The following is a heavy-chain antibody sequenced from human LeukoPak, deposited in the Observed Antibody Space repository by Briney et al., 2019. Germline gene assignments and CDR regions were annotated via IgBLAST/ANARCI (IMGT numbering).Heavy chain of an antibody. Sequence: GESLKISCKGSGYSFTSYWISWVRQMPGKGLGWMGRIDPSDSYTNYSPSFQGHVTISADKSISTAYLQWSSLKASDTAMYYCARRYCSGGSCYSFINWGQGTLVTVSS. CDR3: ARRYCSGGSCYSFIN. CDR2: IDPSDSYT. D-gene: IGHD2-15*01. V-gene: IGHV5-10-1*01. CDR1: GYSFTSYW. J-gene: IGHJ4*02.